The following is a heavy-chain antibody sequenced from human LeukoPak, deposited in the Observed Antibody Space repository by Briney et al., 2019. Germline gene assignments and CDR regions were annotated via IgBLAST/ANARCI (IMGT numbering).Heavy chain of an antibody. Sequence: SETLSLTCAVSGGSFSGYYWSWIHQPPGKGLEWIGEINHSGSTNYNPSLKSRVTISVDTSKNQFSLKLSSVTAADTAVYYCARYYYDSSGSGYFDYWGQGTLVTVSS. V-gene: IGHV4-34*01. D-gene: IGHD3-22*01. J-gene: IGHJ4*02. CDR3: ARYYYDSSGSGYFDY. CDR1: GGSFSGYY. CDR2: INHSGST.